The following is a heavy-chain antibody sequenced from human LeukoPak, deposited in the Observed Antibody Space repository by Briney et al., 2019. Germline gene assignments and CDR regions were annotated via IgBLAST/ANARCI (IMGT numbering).Heavy chain of an antibody. J-gene: IGHJ4*02. CDR1: GYTFTSYG. CDR2: ISAYNGNT. Sequence: ASVKVSCKASGYTFTSYGISWVRQAPGQGLEWMGWISAYNGNTNYAQKLQGRVTMTTGTSTSTAYMELRSLRSDDTAVYYCARDRGYSSTHYIDYWGQGTLVTVSS. V-gene: IGHV1-18*01. D-gene: IGHD3-22*01. CDR3: ARDRGYSSTHYIDY.